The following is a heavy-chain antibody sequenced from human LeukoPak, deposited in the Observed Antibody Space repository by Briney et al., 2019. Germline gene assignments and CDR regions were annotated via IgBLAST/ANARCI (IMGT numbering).Heavy chain of an antibody. CDR2: ISSIGTST. D-gene: IGHD2-2*02. V-gene: IGHV3-23*01. CDR3: ASPDVHCSSTSCYTGYYYYMDV. Sequence: PGGSLRLSCAASGFTFSSYAMSWVRQAPGKGLEWVSAISSIGTSTYYADSVKGRFTISRDNAKNSLYLQMNSLRAEDTAVYYCASPDVHCSSTSCYTGYYYYMDVWGKGTTVTVSS. J-gene: IGHJ6*03. CDR1: GFTFSSYA.